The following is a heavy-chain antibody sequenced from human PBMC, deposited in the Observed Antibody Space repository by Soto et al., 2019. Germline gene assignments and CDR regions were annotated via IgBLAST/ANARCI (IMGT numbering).Heavy chain of an antibody. CDR3: ARGPSRLGLRPFDY. CDR2: INHSGST. CDR1: GGSFSGYY. Sequence: SETLSLTCAVYGGSFSGYYWSWIRQPPGKGLEWIGEINHSGSTNYNPSLKSRVTISVDTSKNQFSLKLSSVTAADTAVYYCARGPSRLGLRPFDYWGQGTLVTVSS. V-gene: IGHV4-34*01. D-gene: IGHD2-15*01. J-gene: IGHJ4*02.